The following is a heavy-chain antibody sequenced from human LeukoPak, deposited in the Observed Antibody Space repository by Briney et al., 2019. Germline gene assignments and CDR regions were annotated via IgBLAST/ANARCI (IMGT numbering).Heavy chain of an antibody. V-gene: IGHV4-4*02. CDR3: ARDRRAPLWFGLDV. D-gene: IGHD3-10*01. J-gene: IGHJ6*02. Sequence: SETLSLTCAVSGVSISSSNWWSWVRQPPGKGLEWIGEIYHSGSTNYNPSLKSRVTISVDKSKNQFSLKLSSVTAADTAVYYCARDRRAPLWFGLDVWGQGTTVIVSS. CDR2: IYHSGST. CDR1: GVSISSSNW.